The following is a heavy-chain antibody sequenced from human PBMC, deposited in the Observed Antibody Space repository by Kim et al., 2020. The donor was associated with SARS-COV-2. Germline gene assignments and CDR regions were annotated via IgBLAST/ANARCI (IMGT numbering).Heavy chain of an antibody. CDR1: GFTFSSYA. D-gene: IGHD4-17*01. CDR3: ARGDYGDYGYYFDY. V-gene: IGHV3-64*01. Sequence: GGSLRLSCAASGFTFSSYAMHWVRQAPGKGLEYVSAISSNGGSTYYANSVKGRFTISRDNSKNTLYLQMGSLRAEDMAVYYCARGDYGDYGYYFDYWGQGTLVTVSS. CDR2: ISSNGGST. J-gene: IGHJ4*02.